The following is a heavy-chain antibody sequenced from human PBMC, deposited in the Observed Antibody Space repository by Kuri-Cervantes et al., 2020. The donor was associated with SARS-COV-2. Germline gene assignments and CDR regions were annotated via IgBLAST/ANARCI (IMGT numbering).Heavy chain of an antibody. D-gene: IGHD3-22*01. J-gene: IGHJ3*02. CDR1: GFIFSSHS. Sequence: GESLKISFAASGFIFSSHSMNWVRQAPGKGLEWVSYISSSSSTIYYADSVKGRFTISRDNSKNTLYLQMNSLRAEDTAVYYCANGGSGYYLHDAFDIWGQGTMVTVSS. V-gene: IGHV3-48*01. CDR2: ISSSSSTI. CDR3: ANGGSGYYLHDAFDI.